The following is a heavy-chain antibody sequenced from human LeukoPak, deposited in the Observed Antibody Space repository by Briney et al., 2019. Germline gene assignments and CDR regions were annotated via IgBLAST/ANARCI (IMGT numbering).Heavy chain of an antibody. J-gene: IGHJ3*02. CDR2: IYTSGST. Sequence: SETLSLTCTVSGGSISSGNYFWSWIRQPAGKGLEWIGRIYTSGSTSYSPSLKSRVTTSVDTSKNQFSLKLSSVTAADTAVYYCALNTAMVHDAFDIWGQGTMVTVSS. CDR3: ALNTAMVHDAFDI. V-gene: IGHV4-61*02. D-gene: IGHD5-18*01. CDR1: GGSISSGNYF.